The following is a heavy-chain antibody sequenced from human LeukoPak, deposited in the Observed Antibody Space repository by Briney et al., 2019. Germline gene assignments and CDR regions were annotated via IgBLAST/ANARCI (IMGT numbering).Heavy chain of an antibody. CDR1: GGSISSYY. V-gene: IGHV4-59*08. D-gene: IGHD2-8*01. J-gene: IGHJ3*02. CDR2: ISYSGST. Sequence: SETLSLTCTVSGGSISSYYWSWIRQPPGKGLEWSGYISYSGSTKYNPSLKSRVTISIDTSKKQFSLNLSSVTAADTAVYYCARHRQYDADVFDIWGQGTMVTVST. CDR3: ARHRQYDADVFDI.